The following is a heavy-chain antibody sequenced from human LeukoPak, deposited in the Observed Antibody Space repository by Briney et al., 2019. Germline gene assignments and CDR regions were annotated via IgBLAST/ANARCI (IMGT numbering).Heavy chain of an antibody. J-gene: IGHJ4*02. CDR1: GFTFSSYS. V-gene: IGHV3-21*01. CDR3: ARADYGGNPSDY. Sequence: GGSLRLSCAASGFTFSSYSMNWVRQAPGKGLEWVSSISSSSSYIYYADSVKGRFTISRDNAKNTLYLQMNSLRAEDTAVYYCARADYGGNPSDYWGQGTLVTVSS. D-gene: IGHD4-23*01. CDR2: ISSSSSYI.